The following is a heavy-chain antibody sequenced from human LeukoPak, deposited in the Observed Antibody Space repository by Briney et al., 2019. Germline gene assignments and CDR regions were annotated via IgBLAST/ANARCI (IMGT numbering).Heavy chain of an antibody. D-gene: IGHD3-22*01. J-gene: IGHJ6*02. Sequence: GGSLRLSCAASGFTFSMYCMTWVRQAPGKGLEWVANILQDGSAQQYVDSVKGRFTISRDNSKNTLYLQMNSLRAEDTALYYCATAETNYDSSGRLYYYGMDVWGQGTTVTVSS. CDR1: GFTFSMYC. CDR3: ATAETNYDSSGRLYYYGMDV. CDR2: ILQDGSAQ. V-gene: IGHV3-7*03.